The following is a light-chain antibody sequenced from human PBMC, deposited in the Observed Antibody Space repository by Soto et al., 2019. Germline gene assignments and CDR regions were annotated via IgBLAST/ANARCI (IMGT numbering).Light chain of an antibody. CDR1: SSDVGGYNY. V-gene: IGLV2-14*01. Sequence: QSALTQPASVSGSPGQAITISCTGTSSDVGGYNYVSWYQQHPGKAPKLMIYDVSNRPSGVSNRFSGSKSGNTASLTISGIQAEDEADYYGSSYTSSSTVVFGGGTQLTVL. CDR2: DVS. J-gene: IGLJ2*01. CDR3: SSYTSSSTVV.